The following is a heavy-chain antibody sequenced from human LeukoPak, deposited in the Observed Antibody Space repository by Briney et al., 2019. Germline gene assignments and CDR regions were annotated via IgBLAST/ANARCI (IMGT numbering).Heavy chain of an antibody. Sequence: SETLSLTCTVSGGSISSSSYYWGWIRQPPGKGLEWIGSIYHSGSTYYNPSLKSRVTISVDTSKNQFSLKLSSVTAADTAVYYCARVSGGNWFDPWGQGTLVTVSS. V-gene: IGHV4-39*01. J-gene: IGHJ5*02. CDR1: GGSISSSSYY. CDR3: ARVSGGNWFDP. D-gene: IGHD3-10*01. CDR2: IYHSGST.